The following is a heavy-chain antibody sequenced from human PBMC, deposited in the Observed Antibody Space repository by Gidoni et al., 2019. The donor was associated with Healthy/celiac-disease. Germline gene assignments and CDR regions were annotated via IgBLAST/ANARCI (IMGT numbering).Heavy chain of an antibody. CDR1: VFTFSSYS. CDR2: ISSSSSYI. CDR3: ARVAAPRDYMDV. J-gene: IGHJ6*03. V-gene: IGHV3-21*01. Sequence: EVQLVVSGGGVVKPGGSLRLSCAASVFTFSSYSMNWVRQAPGKGLEWVSSISSSSSYIYYADSVKGRFTISRDNAKNSLYLQMNSLRAEDTAVYYCARVAAPRDYMDVWGKGTTVTVSS. D-gene: IGHD6-6*01.